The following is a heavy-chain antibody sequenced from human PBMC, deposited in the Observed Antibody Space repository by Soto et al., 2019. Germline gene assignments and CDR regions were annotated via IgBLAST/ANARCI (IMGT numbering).Heavy chain of an antibody. CDR3: ARDYGSGSWGAFDI. J-gene: IGHJ3*02. CDR2: IYHGGST. CDR1: GGSISSNDR. V-gene: IGHV4-4*02. Sequence: SETLSLTCAVSGGSISSNDRWSWVRQPPGKGLEWIGEIYHGGSTYYNPSLKSRVTISVDTSKNQFSLKLSSVTAADTAVYYCARDYGSGSWGAFDIWGQGTMVTVSS. D-gene: IGHD3-10*01.